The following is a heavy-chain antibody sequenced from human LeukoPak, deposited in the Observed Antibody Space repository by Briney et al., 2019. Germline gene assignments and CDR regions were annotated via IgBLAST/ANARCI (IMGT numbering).Heavy chain of an antibody. CDR1: GYTFTGYY. D-gene: IGHD4-17*01. V-gene: IGHV1-2*02. CDR2: INPNSGGT. Sequence: ASVKVSCKASGYTFTGYYMHWVRQAPGQGLEWMGWINPNSGGTNYAQKFQGRVTMTRDTSISTAYMELSRLRSDDTAVYYCASGYGDYDPYYHYGMDVWGQGTTVTVSS. J-gene: IGHJ6*02. CDR3: ASGYGDYDPYYHYGMDV.